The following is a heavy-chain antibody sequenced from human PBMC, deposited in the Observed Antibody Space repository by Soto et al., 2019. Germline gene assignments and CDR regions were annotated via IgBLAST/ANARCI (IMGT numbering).Heavy chain of an antibody. V-gene: IGHV3-30-3*01. J-gene: IGHJ4*02. CDR2: ISYDGSNK. Sequence: QVQLVESGGGVVQPGRSLRLSCAASGFTFSSYAMHWVRQAPGKGLEWVAVISYDGSNKYYADSVKGRFTISRDNSKNTLYLQMNSLRAEDTAVYYCARDTVTRGTLVYWGQGTLVTVSS. CDR1: GFTFSSYA. CDR3: ARDTVTRGTLVY. D-gene: IGHD4-17*01.